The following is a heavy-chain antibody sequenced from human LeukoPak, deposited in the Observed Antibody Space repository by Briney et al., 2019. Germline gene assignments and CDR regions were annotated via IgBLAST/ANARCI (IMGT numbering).Heavy chain of an antibody. D-gene: IGHD3-10*01. V-gene: IGHV3-7*01. CDR3: ARDRGWQQFDY. Sequence: PGGSLRLSCAASGFTFSSYWMSWVRQAPGKGLEWVGKIKQDGSEKYFVDSVKGRFTISRDNAKNSLYLELNSLRAEDTGVYFCARDRGWQQFDYWGQGTLVTVSS. CDR2: IKQDGSEK. CDR1: GFTFSSYW. J-gene: IGHJ4*01.